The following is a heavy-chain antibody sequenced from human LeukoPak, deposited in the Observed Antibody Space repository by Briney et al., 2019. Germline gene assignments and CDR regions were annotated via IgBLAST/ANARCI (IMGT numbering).Heavy chain of an antibody. D-gene: IGHD3-10*01. J-gene: IGHJ4*02. CDR3: ARGYGSGNYPFDY. CDR1: GGSISSGGYY. CDR2: IYYSGST. V-gene: IGHV4-31*03. Sequence: SETLSLTCTVSGGSISSGGYYWSWIRQHPGKGLEWIGYIYYSGSTYYNPSLKSRVTISVDTSKNQFSLKLSSVTAADTAVYYCARGYGSGNYPFDYWGQGTLVTVSS.